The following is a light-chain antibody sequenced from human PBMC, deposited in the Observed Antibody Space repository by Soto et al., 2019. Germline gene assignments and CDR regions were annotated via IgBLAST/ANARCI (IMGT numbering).Light chain of an antibody. CDR1: SSDVGSYNL. Sequence: SALTQPASVSGSPGQSITFSCTGTSSDVGSYNLVSWYQHHPGKAPKLMIYEVNKRPSGVSNRFSGSKSGNTASLTISGLQAEDEADYYCCSYAGSSTHYVFGTGTKVTV. V-gene: IGLV2-23*02. CDR3: CSYAGSSTHYV. J-gene: IGLJ1*01. CDR2: EVN.